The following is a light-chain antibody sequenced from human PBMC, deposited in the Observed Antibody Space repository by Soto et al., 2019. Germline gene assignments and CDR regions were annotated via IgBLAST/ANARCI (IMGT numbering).Light chain of an antibody. CDR2: GAS. CDR3: QQYDRSPLT. V-gene: IGKV3-20*01. CDR1: QSVSSSF. J-gene: IGKJ4*01. Sequence: EIVLTQSPGTLSLSPGERATLSCRASQSVSSSFLAWYQQKPGQAPRLLIYGASSRATVIPDRFSGSGSGTDFTLTISRLEPEDVAVYYCQQYDRSPLTFGGGTKVEIK.